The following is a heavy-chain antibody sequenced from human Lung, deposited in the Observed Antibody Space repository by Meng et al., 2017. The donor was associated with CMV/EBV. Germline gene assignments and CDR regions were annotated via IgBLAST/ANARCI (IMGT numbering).Heavy chain of an antibody. Sequence: VQLQPSGPGLVKPSQTLSLTCAISGDIGSSNSAAWHWIRQSPSRGLEWLGRTYYRSKWYHEYAVSVKSRITISPDTPKNQFSLQLNSMTPEDTAVYYCARGINGGCGDWGQGTLVTVSS. CDR2: TYYRSKWYH. CDR1: GDIGSSNSAA. V-gene: IGHV6-1*01. J-gene: IGHJ4*02. D-gene: IGHD4-23*01. CDR3: ARGINGGCGD.